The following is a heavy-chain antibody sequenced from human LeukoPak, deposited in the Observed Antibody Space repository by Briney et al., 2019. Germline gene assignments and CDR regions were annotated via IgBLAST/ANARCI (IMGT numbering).Heavy chain of an antibody. V-gene: IGHV3-23*01. CDR3: ARDHPSGSGWPPRPDAFDI. CDR2: ISGSGGST. J-gene: IGHJ3*02. Sequence: GGSLRLSCAASGFTFSSYAMSWVRQAPGKGLEWVSAISGSGGSTYYADSVKGRFTISRDNSKNTLYLQMNSLRAEDTAVYYCARDHPSGSGWPPRPDAFDIWGQGTMVTVSS. D-gene: IGHD6-19*01. CDR1: GFTFSSYA.